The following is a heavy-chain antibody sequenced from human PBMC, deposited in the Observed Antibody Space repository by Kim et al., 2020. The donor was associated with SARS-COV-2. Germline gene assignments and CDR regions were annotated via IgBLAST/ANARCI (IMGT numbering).Heavy chain of an antibody. Sequence: GGSLRLSCAASGFTFSGSAMHWVRQASGKGLEWVGRIRSKANSYATAYAASVKGRFTISRDDSKNTAYLQMNSLKTEDTAVYYCTRHQPGYCGGDCYSSKSYYYYGMDVWGQGTTVTVSS. J-gene: IGHJ6*02. D-gene: IGHD2-21*02. CDR3: TRHQPGYCGGDCYSSKSYYYYGMDV. V-gene: IGHV3-73*01. CDR2: IRSKANSYAT. CDR1: GFTFSGSA.